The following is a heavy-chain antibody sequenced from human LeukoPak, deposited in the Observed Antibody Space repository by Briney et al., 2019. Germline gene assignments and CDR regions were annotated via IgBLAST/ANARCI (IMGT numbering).Heavy chain of an antibody. CDR1: GFTFSSYA. Sequence: PGGSLRLSCAASGFTFSSYAMSWVRQAPGKGLEWVSAISGSGGSTYYADSVKGRFTISRDNSKNTLYLQMNSLRAEDTAVYYCAKGQEYVWGSYRYTEGPYFDYWGQGTLVTVSS. D-gene: IGHD3-16*02. CDR2: ISGSGGST. V-gene: IGHV3-23*01. J-gene: IGHJ4*02. CDR3: AKGQEYVWGSYRYTEGPYFDY.